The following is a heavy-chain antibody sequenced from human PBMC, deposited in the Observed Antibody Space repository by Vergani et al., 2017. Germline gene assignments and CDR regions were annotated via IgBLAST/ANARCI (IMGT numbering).Heavy chain of an antibody. CDR3: ARDYYDSITNPFDI. Sequence: VQLAESGGGRVQPGRSLRLSCAASGYSFSSHAIHWVRQAPGKGLEWVSYISSSSSTIYYADSVKGRFTISRDNAKNSLYLQMNSLRAEDTAVYYCARDYYDSITNPFDIWGQGTMVTVSS. J-gene: IGHJ3*02. D-gene: IGHD3-22*01. CDR1: GYSFSSHA. V-gene: IGHV3-48*01. CDR2: ISSSSSTI.